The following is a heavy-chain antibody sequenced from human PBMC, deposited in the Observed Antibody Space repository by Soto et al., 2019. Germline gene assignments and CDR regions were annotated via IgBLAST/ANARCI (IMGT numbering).Heavy chain of an antibody. V-gene: IGHV1-58*01. D-gene: IGHD3-22*01. Sequence: GASVKVSCKASGFTFTSSAVQWVRQARGQRLEWIGWIVVGSGNTNYAQKFQERVTITRDMSTSTAYMELSSLRSEDTAVYYCAADSAYYYDSIGYYRPSQFDYWGQATLVTVSS. CDR2: IVVGSGNT. CDR3: AADSAYYYDSIGYYRPSQFDY. J-gene: IGHJ4*02. CDR1: GFTFTSSA.